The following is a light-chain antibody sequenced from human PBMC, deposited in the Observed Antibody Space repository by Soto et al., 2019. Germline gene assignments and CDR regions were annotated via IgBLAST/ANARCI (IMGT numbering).Light chain of an antibody. CDR3: QQYGNSPIT. CDR1: ERIYSAY. CDR2: GTS. V-gene: IGKV3-20*01. Sequence: EVVLTQSPGTLSLSRGEIATLSCIASERIYSAYLGWYQQKPGQAPRLLIYGTSSRATGIPDRFSGSGSGTDFTLTISRLEPEDFAVYYCQQYGNSPITFGQGTRLEI. J-gene: IGKJ5*01.